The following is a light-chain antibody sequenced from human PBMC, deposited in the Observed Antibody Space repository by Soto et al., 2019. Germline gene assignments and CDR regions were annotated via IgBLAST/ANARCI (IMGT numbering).Light chain of an antibody. V-gene: IGKV1-5*03. CDR1: QSIATW. CDR2: KAT. Sequence: DIEMTQSPSTLSASVGDTVTITCRASQSIATWLAWYQQKPEKAPKLLIYKATNVQSGVPSRFSGSGSGTEFSLTISSLQPEDFATYFCQQSKSFPLTFGGGTKVDI. CDR3: QQSKSFPLT. J-gene: IGKJ4*01.